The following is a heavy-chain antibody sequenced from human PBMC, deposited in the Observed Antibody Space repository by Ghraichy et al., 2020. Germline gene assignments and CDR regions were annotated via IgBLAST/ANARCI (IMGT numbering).Heavy chain of an antibody. V-gene: IGHV3-7*03. CDR1: GFTFSSYW. Sequence: GGSLRLSCAASGFTFSSYWMSWVRQAPGKGLEWVANIKQDGSEKYYVDSVKGRFTISRDNAKNSLYLQMNSLRAEDTAVYYCARDKGLGYCSGGSCYRPHYYYYGMDVWGQGTTVTVSS. CDR2: IKQDGSEK. J-gene: IGHJ6*02. D-gene: IGHD2-15*01. CDR3: ARDKGLGYCSGGSCYRPHYYYYGMDV.